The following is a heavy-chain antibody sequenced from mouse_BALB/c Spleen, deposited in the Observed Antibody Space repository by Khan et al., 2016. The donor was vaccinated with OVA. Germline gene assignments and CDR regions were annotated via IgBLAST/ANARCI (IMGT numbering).Heavy chain of an antibody. V-gene: IGHV1-4*01. CDR3: VREGSYLRSDGWCAY. CDR2: INPSNSYT. CDR1: GYTFTSYT. J-gene: IGHJ3*01. D-gene: IGHD2-14*01. Sequence: QVQLQQSGAELARPGASLKMSCKASGYTFTSYTMHWVRQRPGQPPEWIGHINPSNSYTNYNQNFNDKATLIVDKSSNTAYMQLSSLTSEDSAVYYCVREGSYLRSDGWCAYWGQGTLVTVSA.